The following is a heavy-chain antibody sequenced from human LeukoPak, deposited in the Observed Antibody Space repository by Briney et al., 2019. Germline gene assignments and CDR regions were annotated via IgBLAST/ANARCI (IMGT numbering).Heavy chain of an antibody. J-gene: IGHJ3*02. CDR1: GGSISSYY. D-gene: IGHD3-10*01. CDR2: IYYSGTT. Sequence: PSETLSLTCTVSGGSISSYYWSRIRQPPGKGLEWIGYIYYSGTTNYNPYLKSRVTISVDTSKNQFSMKLRSVNAADTAVYYCARGGWSAFDIWGQGTMVTVSS. V-gene: IGHV4-59*01. CDR3: ARGGWSAFDI.